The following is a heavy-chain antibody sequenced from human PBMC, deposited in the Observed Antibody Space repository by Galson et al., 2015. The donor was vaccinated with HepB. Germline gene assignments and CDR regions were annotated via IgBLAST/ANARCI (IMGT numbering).Heavy chain of an antibody. J-gene: IGHJ4*02. Sequence: SVKVSCKASGYTFTGYYMHWVRQAPGQGLEWMGWIGPNSGDTNYAQKSQGRVTMAKDTSISTVYMELSRLRSDDTAVYYCARVEYRNGILVGLVDYWGQGTL. CDR2: IGPNSGDT. CDR1: GYTFTGYY. V-gene: IGHV1-2*02. CDR3: ARVEYRNGILVGLVDY. D-gene: IGHD5-18*01.